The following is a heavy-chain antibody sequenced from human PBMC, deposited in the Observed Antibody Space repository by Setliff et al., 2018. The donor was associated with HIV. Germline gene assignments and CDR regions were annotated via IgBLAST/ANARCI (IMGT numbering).Heavy chain of an antibody. V-gene: IGHV1-8*01. CDR2: MNPNTGVS. CDR3: ARGKGVGGVVITGGLDV. J-gene: IGHJ6*03. CDR1: GHTFTNVD. Sequence: ASVKVSCKASGHTFTNVDIHWLRRATGQGLEWMGWMNPNTGVSGYALKFQTRVTMTRDTSISTAYMELSSLTSEDTAVYYCARGKGVGGVVITGGLDVWGKGTTVTVS. D-gene: IGHD3-10*01.